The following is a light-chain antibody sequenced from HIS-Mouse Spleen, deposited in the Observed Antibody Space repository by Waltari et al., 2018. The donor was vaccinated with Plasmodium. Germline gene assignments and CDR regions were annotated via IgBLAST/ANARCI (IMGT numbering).Light chain of an antibody. CDR2: AVS. CDR3: SSYAGSNNLV. V-gene: IGLV2-8*01. CDR1: SSDGGGYHY. Sequence: QPALTQPPSASGSPGQSVPISCTGTSSDGGGYHYVSWYKQHPGKAPNLMIYAVSKRPSGVPDRFSGSKSGNTASLTVSGLQAEDEADYYCSSYAGSNNLVFGGGTKLTVL. J-gene: IGLJ2*01.